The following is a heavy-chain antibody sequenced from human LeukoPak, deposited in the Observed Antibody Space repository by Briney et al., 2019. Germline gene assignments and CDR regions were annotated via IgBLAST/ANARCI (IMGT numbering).Heavy chain of an antibody. CDR1: GYTFTSYD. Sequence: ASVKVSCKASGYTFTSYDINWLRQAHGPGLERMGWMNTNSGNTSYAQKFQGRVTMTRDTSISTAYMELSSLTSEDTAVYYCARNVPTTGDFVYWGQGTLVTVSS. J-gene: IGHJ4*02. D-gene: IGHD1-1*01. CDR3: ARNVPTTGDFVY. CDR2: MNTNSGNT. V-gene: IGHV1-8*01.